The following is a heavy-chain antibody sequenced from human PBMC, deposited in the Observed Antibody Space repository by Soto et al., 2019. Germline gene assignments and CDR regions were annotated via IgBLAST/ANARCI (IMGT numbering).Heavy chain of an antibody. V-gene: IGHV4-34*01. CDR3: ARGNYDFWSGYYIYSFDY. D-gene: IGHD3-3*01. Sequence: SETLSLTCAVYGGSFSGYYWSGIRQPPGKGLEWIGEINHSGSTNYNPSLKSRVTISVDTSKNQFSLKLSSVTAADTAVYYCARGNYDFWSGYYIYSFDYWGQGTLVTVSS. J-gene: IGHJ4*02. CDR1: GGSFSGYY. CDR2: INHSGST.